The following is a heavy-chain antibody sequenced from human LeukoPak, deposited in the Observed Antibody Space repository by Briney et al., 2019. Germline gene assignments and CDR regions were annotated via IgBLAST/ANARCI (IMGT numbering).Heavy chain of an antibody. CDR1: GFTFSNYW. J-gene: IGHJ4*02. CDR2: ISPDGSAA. Sequence: GGSLRLSCEASGFTFSNYWMSWVRQAPGKGLEWVTNISPDGSAAFYVDSVKGRVTISRDNAKNSLYLQMFSLRAEDTAVYYCARSVDYWGQGTLVTVSS. V-gene: IGHV3-7*01. CDR3: ARSVDY.